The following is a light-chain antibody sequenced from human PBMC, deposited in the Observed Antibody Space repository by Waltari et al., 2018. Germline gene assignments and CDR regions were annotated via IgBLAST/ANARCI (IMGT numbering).Light chain of an antibody. CDR3: SSYTSSSTLV. Sequence: QSALTQPASVSGSPGQSITISCTGTSSDVGGYNYVSWYQQPPGKAPKLMIYEVRNRPPGVSNRFSGSKAGNTASLTVSGLQAEDEADYYCSSYTSSSTLVFGGGTKLTVL. J-gene: IGLJ2*01. CDR1: SSDVGGYNY. CDR2: EVR. V-gene: IGLV2-14*01.